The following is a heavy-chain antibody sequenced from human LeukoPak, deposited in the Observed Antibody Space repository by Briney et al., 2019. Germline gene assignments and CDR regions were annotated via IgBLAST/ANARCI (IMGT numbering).Heavy chain of an antibody. D-gene: IGHD2-15*01. CDR1: EFTFSSYA. Sequence: GGSLRLSCAASEFTFSSYAMHWVRQAPGKGLEWVAVISYDGSNKYYADSVKGRFTISRDNSKNTLYLQMNSLRAEDTAVYYCARELGYCSGGSCYATGNYYGMDVWGQGTTVTVSS. CDR3: ARELGYCSGGSCYATGNYYGMDV. CDR2: ISYDGSNK. V-gene: IGHV3-30-3*01. J-gene: IGHJ6*02.